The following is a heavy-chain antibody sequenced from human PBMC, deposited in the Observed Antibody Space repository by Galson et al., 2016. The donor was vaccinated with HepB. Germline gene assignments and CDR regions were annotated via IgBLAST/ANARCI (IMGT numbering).Heavy chain of an antibody. CDR3: ARRPRSTGGVCYNEVCGIDP. CDR1: GGSISSSRYY. Sequence: ETLSLTCSVSGGSISSSRYYWCWIRQSPAKGLEWIGSFYYSGNTYYNPSLKSRVTISSDASKNQFSLKLSSVAAADTAVYYCARRPRSTGGVCYNEVCGIDPWGQGILVTVSS. D-gene: IGHD2-8*02. CDR2: FYYSGNT. V-gene: IGHV4-39*01. J-gene: IGHJ5*02.